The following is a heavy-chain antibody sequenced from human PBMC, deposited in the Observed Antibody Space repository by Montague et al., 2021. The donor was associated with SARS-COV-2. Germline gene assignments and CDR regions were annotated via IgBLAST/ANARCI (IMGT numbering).Heavy chain of an antibody. CDR1: GGSLSTYY. Sequence: SETLSLTCSVSGGSLSTYYWSWIRQPPGKGLEWIGYIDDSGTTRYNPSLRSRATISLDLSKNQFSLDLNSVTAADTAVYYCARNAYNHYCLDVWGQGTTVTVSS. CDR2: IDDSGTT. CDR3: ARNAYNHYCLDV. J-gene: IGHJ6*02. V-gene: IGHV4-59*08.